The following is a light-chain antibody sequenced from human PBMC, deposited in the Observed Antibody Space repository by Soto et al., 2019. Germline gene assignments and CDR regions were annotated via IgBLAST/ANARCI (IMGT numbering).Light chain of an antibody. V-gene: IGLV2-14*01. J-gene: IGLJ1*01. CDR1: SSDVGGYNY. Sequence: QSPLTQPASVSGSPGQSITISCTGTSSDVGGYNYVSWYQQHPGKAPKLMIYEVSNRPSGVSNRFSGSKSGNTASLTISGLQAEDEADYYCSSYTSSSTFYDFGTGTKVTVL. CDR3: SSYTSSSTFYD. CDR2: EVS.